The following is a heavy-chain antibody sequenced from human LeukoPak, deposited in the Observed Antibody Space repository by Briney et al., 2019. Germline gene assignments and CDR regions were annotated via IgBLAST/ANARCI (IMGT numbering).Heavy chain of an antibody. Sequence: GGSLRLSCAASGFTFSSYAMSWVRQAPGKGLEWVSAISGSGGSTYYADSVKGRLTISRDNAKNTLYLQMNNLRADDTALYYCAKMKGQRLNDYCMDVWGKGTTVTVSS. V-gene: IGHV3-23*01. CDR1: GFTFSSYA. CDR3: AKMKGQRLNDYCMDV. J-gene: IGHJ6*03. CDR2: ISGSGGST.